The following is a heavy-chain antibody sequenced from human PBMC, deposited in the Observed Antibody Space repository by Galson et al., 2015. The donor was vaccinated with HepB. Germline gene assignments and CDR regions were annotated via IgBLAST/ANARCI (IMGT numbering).Heavy chain of an antibody. J-gene: IGHJ4*02. Sequence: QSGAEVKKPGESLKISCKGSGYSFTSYWIGWVRQRPGKGLEWMGIIYPGDSDTTYSPSFQGQVTISVDKSINTAYLHWSSLKASDTAMFYCARLDSSGYFYWGQGTLVIVSS. V-gene: IGHV5-51*01. CDR1: GYSFTSYW. CDR2: IYPGDSDT. CDR3: ARLDSSGYFY. D-gene: IGHD3-22*01.